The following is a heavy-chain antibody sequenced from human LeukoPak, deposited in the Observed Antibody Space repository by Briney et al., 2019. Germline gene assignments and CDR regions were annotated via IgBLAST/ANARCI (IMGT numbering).Heavy chain of an antibody. CDR3: ARQVDYDILTGPSDY. CDR2: IYPGDSDT. Sequence: GESLKISCQGSGYSFTNYWIGWVRQMPGKGLEWMGIIYPGDSDTRYSPSFQGQVTISADKSISTAYLQWSSLKASDTAMYYCARQVDYDILTGPSDYWGQGTLVTVSS. V-gene: IGHV5-51*01. D-gene: IGHD3-9*01. CDR1: GYSFTNYW. J-gene: IGHJ4*02.